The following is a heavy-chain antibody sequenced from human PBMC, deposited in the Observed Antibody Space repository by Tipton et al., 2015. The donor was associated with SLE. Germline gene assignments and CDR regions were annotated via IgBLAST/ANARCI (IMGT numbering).Heavy chain of an antibody. V-gene: IGHV4-39*07. D-gene: IGHD3-10*01. CDR3: ASPITLVRGVTKDY. CDR2: INHSGST. J-gene: IGHJ4*02. CDR1: GGSISSSSYY. Sequence: TLSLTCTVSGGSISSSSYYWGWIRQPPGKGLEWIGKINHSGSTNYNPSLKSRVTISVDTSKNQFSLKVSSVTAADTAVYYCASPITLVRGVTKDYWGQGTLVTVSS.